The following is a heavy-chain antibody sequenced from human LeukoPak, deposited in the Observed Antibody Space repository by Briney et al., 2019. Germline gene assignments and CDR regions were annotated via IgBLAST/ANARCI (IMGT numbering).Heavy chain of an antibody. CDR2: ISAYNGNT. V-gene: IGHV1-18*01. CDR1: GYTFTSYG. D-gene: IGHD3-22*01. CDR3: AREANSYDSKTGGDY. J-gene: IGHJ4*02. Sequence: GASVKVSCKASGYTFTSYGISWVRQAPGQGLEWMGWISAYNGNTNCAQKLQGRVTMTTDTSTSTAYMELRSLRSDDTAVYYCAREANSYDSKTGGDYWGQGTLVTVSS.